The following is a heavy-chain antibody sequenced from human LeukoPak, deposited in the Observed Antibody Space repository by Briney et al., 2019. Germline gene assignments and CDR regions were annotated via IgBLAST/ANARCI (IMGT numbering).Heavy chain of an antibody. J-gene: IGHJ4*02. CDR1: GGSFSGYY. CDR3: ARGRSNRSRIRSFEPLDY. CDR2: INHSGST. D-gene: IGHD3-16*02. V-gene: IGHV4-34*01. Sequence: SETLSLTCAVYGGSFSGYYWSWLRQPPGKGLEWIGEINHSGSTNYNPSLKSRVTISVDTSKNQFSLKLSSVTAADTAVYYCARGRSNRSRIRSFEPLDYWGQGTLVTVSS.